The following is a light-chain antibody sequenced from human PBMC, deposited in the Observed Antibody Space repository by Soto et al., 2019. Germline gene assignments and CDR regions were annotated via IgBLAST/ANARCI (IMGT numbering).Light chain of an antibody. Sequence: QSALTQPRSVSGSPGQSVTISCTGTSSDVGGYNYVSWYQQHPGKAPKVMIYDVSKRPSGVPDRFSGSKSGNTASLTISGLQAEDEADDYCCSYAGSYTLVVFGGGTQLTVL. J-gene: IGLJ2*01. V-gene: IGLV2-11*01. CDR3: CSYAGSYTLVV. CDR2: DVS. CDR1: SSDVGGYNY.